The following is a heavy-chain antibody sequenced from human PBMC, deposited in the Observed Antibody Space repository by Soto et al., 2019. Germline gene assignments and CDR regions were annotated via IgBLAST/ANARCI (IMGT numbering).Heavy chain of an antibody. V-gene: IGHV3-23*01. CDR3: VNAAGGSPSTAPP. J-gene: IGHJ5*02. D-gene: IGHD3-10*01. CDR2: ISGSGDRT. Sequence: GGSLRLSCAASGITIINYPMSWVRQAPGKGLDWVSGISGSGDRTYYADSAKGRFSISKDISKNSLSLQLDSLAVEDTAIYFCVNAAGGSPSTAPPWGQGTLVTVSS. CDR1: GITIINYP.